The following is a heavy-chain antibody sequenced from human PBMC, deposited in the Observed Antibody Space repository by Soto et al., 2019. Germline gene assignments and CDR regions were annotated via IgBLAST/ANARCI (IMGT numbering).Heavy chain of an antibody. V-gene: IGHV3-74*03. CDR1: GFTFSSQW. CDR3: VRGSR. CDR2: INSDGSRI. Sequence: EVQLVESGGGLVQPGGSLRLSCAASGFTFSSQWMYWVRQSPGKGPVWVSYINSDGSRIAYADSVKGRFTISRDNAKNTLYLQMNSLRVEDTAVYYCVRGSRWGRGTLVTVSS. J-gene: IGHJ4*02. D-gene: IGHD6-13*01.